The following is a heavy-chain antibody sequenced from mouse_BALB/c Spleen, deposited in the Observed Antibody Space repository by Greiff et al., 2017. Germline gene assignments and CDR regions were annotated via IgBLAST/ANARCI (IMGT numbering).Heavy chain of an antibody. CDR3: ARDWGLRRGFDY. J-gene: IGHJ2*01. Sequence: EVMLVESGGGLVKPGGSLKLSCAASGFTFSSYAMSWVRQSPEKRLEWVAEISSGGSYTYYPDTVTGRFTISRDNAKNTLYLEMSSLRSEDTAMYYCARDWGLRRGFDYWGQGTTLTVSS. CDR1: GFTFSSYA. V-gene: IGHV5-9-4*01. D-gene: IGHD2-4*01. CDR2: ISSGGSYT.